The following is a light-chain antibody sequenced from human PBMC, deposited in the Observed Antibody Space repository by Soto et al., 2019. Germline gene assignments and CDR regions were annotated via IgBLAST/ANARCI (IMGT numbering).Light chain of an antibody. Sequence: DIVMTQTPLSSPVTLGQPASISCRSSQSLVPSDGNTYLSWLQQRPGQPPRLLIYKISVRFSGVPDRFSGSGAGTDFTLKISRVEAEDVGVYYCMQATQFPITFGQGTRLELK. V-gene: IGKV2-24*01. CDR1: QSLVPSDGNTY. J-gene: IGKJ5*01. CDR3: MQATQFPIT. CDR2: KIS.